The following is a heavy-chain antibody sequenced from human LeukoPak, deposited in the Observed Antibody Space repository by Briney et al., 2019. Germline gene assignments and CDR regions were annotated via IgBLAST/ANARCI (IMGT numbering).Heavy chain of an antibody. CDR2: IKQDGSDK. V-gene: IGHV3-7*03. D-gene: IGHD6-19*01. Sequence: GGSLRLSCAASGFIFSNYWMSWVRQAPGKGLEWVANIKQDGSDKYYVDSVKGRFTISRDNAKNSLYLQMNSLRAEDTAVYYCARERGRLVLGYYYYYGMDVWGQGTTVTVSS. CDR3: ARERGRLVLGYYYYYGMDV. J-gene: IGHJ6*02. CDR1: GFIFSNYW.